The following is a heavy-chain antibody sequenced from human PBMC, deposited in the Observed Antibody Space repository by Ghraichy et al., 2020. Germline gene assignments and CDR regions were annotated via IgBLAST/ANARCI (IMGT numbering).Heavy chain of an antibody. J-gene: IGHJ3*02. CDR3: ARGFFWSGYYLSLGDAFDI. Sequence: GESLNISCAASGFTFSSYWMSWVRQAPGKGLEWVANIKQDGSEKYYVDSVKGRFTISRDNAKNSLYLQMNSLRAEDTAVYYCARGFFWSGYYLSLGDAFDIWGQGTMVTVSS. CDR1: GFTFSSYW. CDR2: IKQDGSEK. D-gene: IGHD3-3*01. V-gene: IGHV3-7*03.